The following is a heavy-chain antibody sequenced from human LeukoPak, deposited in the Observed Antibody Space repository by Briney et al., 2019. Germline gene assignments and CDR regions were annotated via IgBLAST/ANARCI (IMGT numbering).Heavy chain of an antibody. CDR2: VNHSGGT. J-gene: IGHJ5*02. V-gene: IGHV4-34*01. CDR3: ARGRSHNWFDP. Sequence: PSETLSLTCAVNGGSFSGFYCTWIRQPPGKGLEWIGEVNHSGGTQYNPSLKSRVTLSVDSSKNHFSLKLTPVTAADTAVYYCARGRSHNWFDPWGQGTLVIVSS. CDR1: GGSFSGFY.